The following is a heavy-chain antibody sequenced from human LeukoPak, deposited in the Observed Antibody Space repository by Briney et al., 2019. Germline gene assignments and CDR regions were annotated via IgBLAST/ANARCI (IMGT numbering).Heavy chain of an antibody. V-gene: IGHV4-61*01. J-gene: IGHJ5*02. Sequence: SETLSLTCTVSGGSVSSGSYYWSWIRQPPGKGLEWIGYIYYSGSTNYNPSLKSRVTISVDTSKNQFSLKLSSVTAADTAVYYCARFGGLYNWIDPWGQGTLVTVSS. CDR1: GGSVSSGSYY. CDR3: ARFGGLYNWIDP. D-gene: IGHD3-10*01. CDR2: IYYSGST.